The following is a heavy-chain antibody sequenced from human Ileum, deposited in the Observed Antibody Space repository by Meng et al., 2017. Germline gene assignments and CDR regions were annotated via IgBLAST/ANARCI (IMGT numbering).Heavy chain of an antibody. CDR2: INTDGSDT. CDR1: GFTFSSYW. V-gene: IGHV3-74*01. CDR3: ARDKPHNWFDP. J-gene: IGHJ5*02. Sequence: EWQVCEHGGALVQPGGSLTRSCSASGFTFSSYWMHWVRQAPGKGLVWVARINTDGSDTRYADSVKGRFTISRDNAQNMVYLQMNSLRAEDTAVYYCARDKPHNWFDPWGQGTLVTVSS.